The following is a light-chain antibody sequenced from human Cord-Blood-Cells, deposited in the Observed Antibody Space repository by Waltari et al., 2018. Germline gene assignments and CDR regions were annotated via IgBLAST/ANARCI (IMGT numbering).Light chain of an antibody. CDR2: AAS. Sequence: SLSASVGDRVTITCRASQGISNYLAWYQQKPGKVPKLLIYAASTLQSGVPSRFSGSGSGTDFTLTISSLQPEDVATYYCQKYNSALFTFGPGTKVDIK. CDR3: QKYNSALFT. V-gene: IGKV1-27*01. J-gene: IGKJ3*01. CDR1: QGISNY.